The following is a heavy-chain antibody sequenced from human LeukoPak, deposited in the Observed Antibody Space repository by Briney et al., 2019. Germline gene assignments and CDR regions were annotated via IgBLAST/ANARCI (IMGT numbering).Heavy chain of an antibody. Sequence: GGSLRLSCAAPGFTFSSYWMGWVRQAPGKGLEWVANIKQDGSEKYYVDSVKGRFTISRDNAKNSLYLQMNSLRAEDTAVYYCARVDSVAGKKSFDYWGQGTLVTVSS. CDR3: ARVDSVAGKKSFDY. V-gene: IGHV3-7*01. CDR1: GFTFSSYW. D-gene: IGHD6-19*01. CDR2: IKQDGSEK. J-gene: IGHJ4*02.